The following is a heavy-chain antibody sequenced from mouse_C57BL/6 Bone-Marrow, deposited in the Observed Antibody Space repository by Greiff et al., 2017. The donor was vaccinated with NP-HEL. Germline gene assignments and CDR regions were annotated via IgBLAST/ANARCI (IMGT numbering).Heavy chain of an antibody. D-gene: IGHD3-1*01. CDR2: ISSGGSYT. Sequence: EVKLMESGGDLVKPGGSLKLSCAASGFTFSSYGMSWVRQTPDKRLEWVATISSGGSYTYYPDSVKGRFTISRDNAKNTLYLQMSSLKSEDTAMYYCARGLPLDYWGQGTTLTVSS. J-gene: IGHJ2*01. CDR1: GFTFSSYG. CDR3: ARGLPLDY. V-gene: IGHV5-6*01.